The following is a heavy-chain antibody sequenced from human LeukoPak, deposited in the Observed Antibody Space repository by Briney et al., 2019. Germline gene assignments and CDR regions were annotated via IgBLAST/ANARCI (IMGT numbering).Heavy chain of an antibody. CDR2: IYYSGST. V-gene: IGHV4-39*01. CDR1: GGSISSSSYF. J-gene: IGHJ4*02. CDR3: ARHNPFQPFPDY. D-gene: IGHD2-2*01. Sequence: SETLSLTCTVSGGSISSSSYFWGWIRQPPGKGLEWIGTIYYSGSTYYNPSLKSRVTFSLDTSNNQFSLKLSSVTAADTAVYFCARHNPFQPFPDYWGQGTLVTVSS.